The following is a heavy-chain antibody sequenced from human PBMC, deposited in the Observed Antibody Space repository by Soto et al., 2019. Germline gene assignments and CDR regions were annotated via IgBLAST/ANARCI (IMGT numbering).Heavy chain of an antibody. J-gene: IGHJ4*02. CDR3: AREGSPGDYDIDY. CDR2: ISSSSRYI. Sequence: GGSLRLSCAASGFTFSSYSMNWVRQAPGKGLEWVSSISSSSRYIYYADSVKGRFTISRDNAKNSLYLQMNSLRAEDTAVYYCAREGSPGDYDIDYWGQGTLVTVSS. D-gene: IGHD4-17*01. CDR1: GFTFSSYS. V-gene: IGHV3-21*01.